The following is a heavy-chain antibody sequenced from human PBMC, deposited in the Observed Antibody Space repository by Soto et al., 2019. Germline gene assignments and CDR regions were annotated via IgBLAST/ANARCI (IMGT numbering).Heavy chain of an antibody. CDR1: GGSVSSGSYY. J-gene: IGHJ4*02. Sequence: LTCTVSGGSVSSGSYYWSWIRQPSGKGLEWIGYIYYSGSTNYNPSLKSRVTISVDTSKNQFSLKLSSVTAADTAVYYCARVFRDYYDSSGYPDYWGQGTLVTVSS. V-gene: IGHV4-61*01. CDR3: ARVFRDYYDSSGYPDY. D-gene: IGHD3-22*01. CDR2: IYYSGST.